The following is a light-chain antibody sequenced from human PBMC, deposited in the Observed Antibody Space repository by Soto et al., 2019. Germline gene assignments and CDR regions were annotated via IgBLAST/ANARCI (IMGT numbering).Light chain of an antibody. CDR2: CAS. CDR3: QQYNDWPPYT. J-gene: IGKJ2*01. V-gene: IGKV3-15*01. Sequence: EILMTQSPATLSVSPGERATLSCRASQTVTGALAWYQQKPGQAPRLLIYCASTRASGIPDRFSGSGSGTEFTLTISSLQSEDFAVYYCQQYNDWPPYTFGQGTNVEIK. CDR1: QTVTGA.